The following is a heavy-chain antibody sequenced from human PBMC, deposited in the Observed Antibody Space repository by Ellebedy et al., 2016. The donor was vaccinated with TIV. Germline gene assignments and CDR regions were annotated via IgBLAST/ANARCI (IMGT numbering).Heavy chain of an antibody. CDR2: INHSGST. CDR3: ARWDSSGYSYYFDY. CDR1: GGSFSGYY. Sequence: SETLSLXXAVYGGSFSGYYWSWIRQPPGKGLEWIGEINHSGSTNYNPSLKSRVTISVDTSKNQFSLKLSSVTAADTAVYYCARWDSSGYSYYFDYWGQGTLVAVSS. J-gene: IGHJ4*02. D-gene: IGHD3-22*01. V-gene: IGHV4-34*01.